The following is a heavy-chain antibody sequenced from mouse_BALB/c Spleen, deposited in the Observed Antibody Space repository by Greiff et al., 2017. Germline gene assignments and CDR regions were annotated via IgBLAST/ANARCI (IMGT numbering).Heavy chain of an antibody. D-gene: IGHD2-10*01. CDR2: IWAGGST. CDR1: GFSLTSYG. V-gene: IGHV2-9*02. CDR3: ARGSYWGFAY. Sequence: VQRVESGPGLVAPSQSLSITCTVSGFSLTSYGVHWVRQPPGKGLEWLGVIWAGGSTNYNSALMSRLSISKDNSKSQVFLKMNSLQTDDTAMYYCARGSYWGFAYWGQGTLVTVSA. J-gene: IGHJ3*01.